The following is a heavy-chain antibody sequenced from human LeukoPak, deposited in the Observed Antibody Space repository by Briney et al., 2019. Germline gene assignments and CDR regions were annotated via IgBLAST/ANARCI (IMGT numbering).Heavy chain of an antibody. CDR2: ISAYNGNT. Sequence: GASVKVSCKASGHTFTSYGFIWVRQAPGQGLEWMGWISAYNGNTKYAQNFQGRVTMTTDTPTSTAYMELGSLRSDDTAVYYCARDRLSGSYYPQGDYWGQGSPVTVSS. J-gene: IGHJ4*02. CDR1: GHTFTSYG. CDR3: ARDRLSGSYYPQGDY. D-gene: IGHD1-26*01. V-gene: IGHV1-18*01.